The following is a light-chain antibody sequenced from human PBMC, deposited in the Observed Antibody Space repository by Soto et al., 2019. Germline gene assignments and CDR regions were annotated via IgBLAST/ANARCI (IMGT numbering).Light chain of an antibody. CDR1: SSNIGAGYD. CDR2: GNN. V-gene: IGLV1-40*01. CDR3: QSYDSSLSGYV. Sequence: QSVLTQPPSVSGAPGQRVTISCTGSSSNIGAGYDVHWYQQLPGTAPKLLIYGNNNRPSGVPDRFSGSKSGTSASLAITGLQAEDEADCYCQSYDSSLSGYVFGTGTKLTVL. J-gene: IGLJ1*01.